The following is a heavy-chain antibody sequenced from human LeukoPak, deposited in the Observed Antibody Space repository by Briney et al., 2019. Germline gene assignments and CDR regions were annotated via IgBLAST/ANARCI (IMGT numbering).Heavy chain of an antibody. V-gene: IGHV3-53*01. Sequence: GGSLRLSCAASGFTVSSSYMSWVRQAPGKGLEWVSVIHSGGNTYYADSVKGRFTISRDNSKNTLYLQMNSLRAEDTAVYYCATIEGVDTAEIFDYWGQGTLVTVST. CDR3: ATIEGVDTAEIFDY. D-gene: IGHD5-18*01. CDR1: GFTVSSSY. J-gene: IGHJ4*02. CDR2: IHSGGNT.